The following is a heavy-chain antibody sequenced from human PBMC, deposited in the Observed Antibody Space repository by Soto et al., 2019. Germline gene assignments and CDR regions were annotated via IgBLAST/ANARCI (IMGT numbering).Heavy chain of an antibody. J-gene: IGHJ4*02. CDR3: ARAAYYDIWTGYYTFDY. CDR1: GYTFTGYY. Sequence: ASVKVSCKASGYTFTGYYMRWVRQAPGQGLEWMGWINPNSGGTNYAQKFQGWVTMTRDTSISTAYMELSRLRSDDTAVYYCARAAYYDIWTGYYTFDYWGQGTLVTVSS. V-gene: IGHV1-2*04. D-gene: IGHD3-9*01. CDR2: INPNSGGT.